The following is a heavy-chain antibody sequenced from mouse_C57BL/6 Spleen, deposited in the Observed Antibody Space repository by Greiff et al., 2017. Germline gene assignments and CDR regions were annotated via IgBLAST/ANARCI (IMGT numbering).Heavy chain of an antibody. Sequence: EVKLEESGPGMVKPSQSLSLTCTVTGYSITSGYDWHWIRHFPGNKLEWMGYISYSGSTNYNPSLKSRISITHDTSKNHFFLKLNSVTTEDTATYYCARGELGRGAWFAYWGQGTLVTVSA. CDR2: ISYSGST. D-gene: IGHD4-1*01. CDR3: ARGELGRGAWFAY. V-gene: IGHV3-1*01. CDR1: GYSITSGYD. J-gene: IGHJ3*01.